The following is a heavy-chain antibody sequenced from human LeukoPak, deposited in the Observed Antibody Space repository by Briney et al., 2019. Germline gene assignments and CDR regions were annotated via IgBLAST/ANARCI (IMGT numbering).Heavy chain of an antibody. CDR3: ARGGGGELLDTPPVYYFDY. D-gene: IGHD1-26*01. CDR1: GGSFSGYY. Sequence: SETLSLTCAVYGGSFSGYYWSWIRQPPGKGLEWIGEINHSGSTNYNPSLKSRVTISVDTPKNQFSLKLSSVTAADTAVYYCARGGGGELLDTPPVYYFDYWGQGTLVTVSS. V-gene: IGHV4-34*01. J-gene: IGHJ4*02. CDR2: INHSGST.